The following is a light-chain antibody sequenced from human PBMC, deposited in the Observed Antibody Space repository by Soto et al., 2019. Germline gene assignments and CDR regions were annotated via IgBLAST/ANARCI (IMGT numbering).Light chain of an antibody. CDR3: QQYNNWPPYT. V-gene: IGKV3-15*01. J-gene: IGKJ2*01. CDR2: HAS. Sequence: ETVMTQSPATLSVSPGERATLSCRASQSVSTNLAWYQQKPGQAPRLLIYHASTRATGIPDRFSGSGFGTEFTLTISGLQSEDFAVYFCQQYNNWPPYTFGQGTKLQIK. CDR1: QSVSTN.